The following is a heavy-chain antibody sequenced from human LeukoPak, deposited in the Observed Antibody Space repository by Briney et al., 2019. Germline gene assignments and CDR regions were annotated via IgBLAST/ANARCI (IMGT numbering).Heavy chain of an antibody. CDR3: ARGSSGWYLRTFDY. J-gene: IGHJ4*02. CDR2: IYYSGST. Sequence: WVRQAPGKGLEWIGSIYYSGSTYYNPSLKSRITISVDTSKNQFSLKLSSVTAADTAVYYCARGSSGWYLRTFDYWGQGTLVTVSS. D-gene: IGHD6-19*01. V-gene: IGHV4-39*07.